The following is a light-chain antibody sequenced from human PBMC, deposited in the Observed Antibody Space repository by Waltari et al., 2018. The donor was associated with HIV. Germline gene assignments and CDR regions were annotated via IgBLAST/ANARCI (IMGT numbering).Light chain of an antibody. CDR3: ASYTRSGILL. J-gene: IGLJ2*01. V-gene: IGLV2-14*01. Sequence: QSALTQPASVSGSPGKSTPIPCIAPSSAIGAYNFVSWYQQRPGKAPKLMIYEVSDRPSGSSNRFSGSKSGITASLTISGLQADDEADYYCASYTRSGILLFGGGTRLTVL. CDR1: SSAIGAYNF. CDR2: EVS.